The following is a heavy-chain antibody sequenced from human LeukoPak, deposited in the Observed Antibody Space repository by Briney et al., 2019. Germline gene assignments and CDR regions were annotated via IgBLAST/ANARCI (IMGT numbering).Heavy chain of an antibody. CDR3: ARGSYSLGGFDY. V-gene: IGHV3-74*01. CDR2: ISSDGSDT. Sequence: GGSLRLSCAASGFTFSSYWMHWVRQAPGKGLVWVSRISSDGSDTNYADSVKGRFTISRDNAKNTLYLPMNSLRAEDTAVYYCARGSYSLGGFDYWGQGTLVTVSS. J-gene: IGHJ4*02. CDR1: GFTFSSYW. D-gene: IGHD6-13*01.